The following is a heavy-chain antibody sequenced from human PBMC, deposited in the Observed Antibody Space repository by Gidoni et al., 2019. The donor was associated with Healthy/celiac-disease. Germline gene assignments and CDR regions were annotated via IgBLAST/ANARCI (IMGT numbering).Heavy chain of an antibody. CDR2: INHSGST. Sequence: QVQLQQWGAGLLKPSETLSLTCAVSGGSFSGYYWSWIRQPPGKGLEWIGEINHSGSTNYNPSLKSRVTISVDTSKNQFSLKLSSVTAADTAVYYCARGRLGVTTWVRSLYYMDVWGKGTTVTVSS. CDR1: GGSFSGYY. J-gene: IGHJ6*03. D-gene: IGHD4-17*01. CDR3: ARGRLGVTTWVRSLYYMDV. V-gene: IGHV4-34*01.